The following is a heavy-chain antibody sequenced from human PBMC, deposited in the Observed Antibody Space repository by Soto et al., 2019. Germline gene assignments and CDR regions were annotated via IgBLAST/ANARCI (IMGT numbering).Heavy chain of an antibody. CDR1: GYTFTSYD. V-gene: IGHV1-8*01. D-gene: IGHD1-7*01. Sequence: ASVKVSCKASGYTFTSYDINWVRQATGQGLEWMGWMNPNSGNTGYAQKFQGRVTMTRNTSISTAYMELSSLRSEDTAVYYCARQPGTDDAFDIWGQGTMVTVSS. CDR3: ARQPGTDDAFDI. J-gene: IGHJ3*02. CDR2: MNPNSGNT.